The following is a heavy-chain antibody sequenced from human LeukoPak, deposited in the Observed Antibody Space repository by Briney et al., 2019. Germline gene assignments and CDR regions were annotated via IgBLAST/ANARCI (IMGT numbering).Heavy chain of an antibody. Sequence: GGSLRLSCAASGFTFSIYGMTWVRQAPGKGLEWVSSISGGGYTTYYTDSVKGRFTISRDNSKNTLYLQMNSLRAEDTAVYYCARVTGYSSSWYPADYWGQGTLVTVSS. CDR3: ARVTGYSSSWYPADY. D-gene: IGHD6-13*01. V-gene: IGHV3-23*01. CDR1: GFTFSIYG. J-gene: IGHJ4*02. CDR2: ISGGGYTT.